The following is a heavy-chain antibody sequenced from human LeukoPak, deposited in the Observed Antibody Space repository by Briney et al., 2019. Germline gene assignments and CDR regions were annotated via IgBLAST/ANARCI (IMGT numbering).Heavy chain of an antibody. J-gene: IGHJ5*02. CDR1: GFTFSSHW. Sequence: GGSLRLSCAASGFTFSSHWMHRVRQAPGKGLVWVSRINSDGSSISYADSVKGRFTISRDNAKNTLYLQMNSLRAEDTAVYYCAPQQTYSPYNWFGLWGQGTLVTVSS. D-gene: IGHD5-12*01. CDR2: INSDGSSI. V-gene: IGHV3-74*01. CDR3: APQQTYSPYNWFGL.